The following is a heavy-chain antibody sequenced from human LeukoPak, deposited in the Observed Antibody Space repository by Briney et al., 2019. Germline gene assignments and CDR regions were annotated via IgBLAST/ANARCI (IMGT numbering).Heavy chain of an antibody. D-gene: IGHD2-15*01. J-gene: IGHJ4*02. V-gene: IGHV1-69*13. CDR1: GGTYSSYA. Sequence: ASVKVSCKASGGTYSSYAISWVRQAPGQGLDWMGGIIPIFGTANYAQKFQGRVTITADESTSTAYMELSSLRSEDTAVYYCARALIDCSGGSCYFDYWGQGTLVTVSS. CDR3: ARALIDCSGGSCYFDY. CDR2: IIPIFGTA.